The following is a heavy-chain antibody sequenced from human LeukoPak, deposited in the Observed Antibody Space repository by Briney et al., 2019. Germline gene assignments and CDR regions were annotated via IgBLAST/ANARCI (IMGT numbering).Heavy chain of an antibody. Sequence: SETLSLTCAVYGVSFSGYYWSWIRQPPGKGLEWIGEINHSGSTNYNPSLKSRVTISVDTSKNQFSLKLSSVTAADTAVYYCARGLLRFDPWGQGTLVTVSS. CDR1: GVSFSGYY. CDR3: ARGLLRFDP. J-gene: IGHJ5*02. CDR2: INHSGST. V-gene: IGHV4-34*01.